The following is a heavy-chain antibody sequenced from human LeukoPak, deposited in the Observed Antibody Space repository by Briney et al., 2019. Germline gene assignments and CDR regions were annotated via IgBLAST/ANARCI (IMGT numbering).Heavy chain of an antibody. D-gene: IGHD3-22*01. CDR1: GFTFSSYE. CDR2: ISSSGRTI. J-gene: IGHJ4*02. Sequence: GGSLRLSCAASGFTFSSYEMNWVRQAPGKGVEWISYISSSGRTIYYADSVKGRFTISRDNAKNSLYLQMNSLRAEDSAVYHCARQLRRYYYDTSGYNDWGQGTLVTVSS. CDR3: ARQLRRYYYDTSGYND. V-gene: IGHV3-48*03.